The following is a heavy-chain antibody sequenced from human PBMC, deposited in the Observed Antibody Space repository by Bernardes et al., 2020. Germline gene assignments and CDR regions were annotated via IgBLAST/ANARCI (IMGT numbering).Heavy chain of an antibody. CDR1: GLTFNSYG. D-gene: IGHD1-1*01. J-gene: IGHJ4*02. CDR3: ATPVAYGGRTTDY. Sequence: GGPLKFSCAASGLTFNSYGMSWVRRAPGKGLQWVSSISGGGVSTYYADSVKGRFTISRDNSKNTLYLHMNSLRADDTAVYYCATPVAYGGRTTDYWGQGTLVTVSS. V-gene: IGHV3-23*01. CDR2: ISGGGVST.